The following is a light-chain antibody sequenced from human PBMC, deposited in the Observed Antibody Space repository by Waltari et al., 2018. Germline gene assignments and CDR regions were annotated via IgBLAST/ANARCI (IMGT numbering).Light chain of an antibody. Sequence: EIVLTQSPGPASLSPGERVTLSCRASQSVGSSSVAWYQQKPGQAPRLVIYRASRTATGIPDRFSGSGSGTDFSLTISRLEPEDFAVYYCQQHGTLPATFGQGTKVEIK. J-gene: IGKJ1*01. CDR2: RAS. V-gene: IGKV3-20*01. CDR1: QSVGSSS. CDR3: QQHGTLPAT.